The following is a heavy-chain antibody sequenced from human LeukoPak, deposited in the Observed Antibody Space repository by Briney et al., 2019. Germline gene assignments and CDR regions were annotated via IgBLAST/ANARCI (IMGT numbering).Heavy chain of an antibody. Sequence: SETLSLTCTVSGGSISSSSYYWGWIRQPPGKGLEWIGSIYYSGSTYYNPSLKSRVTISVDTSKNQFSLKLSSVTAADTAVYYCARHFDYGDQPSDYWGQGILVTVYS. D-gene: IGHD4-17*01. J-gene: IGHJ4*02. CDR2: IYYSGST. CDR3: ARHFDYGDQPSDY. V-gene: IGHV4-39*01. CDR1: GGSISSSSYY.